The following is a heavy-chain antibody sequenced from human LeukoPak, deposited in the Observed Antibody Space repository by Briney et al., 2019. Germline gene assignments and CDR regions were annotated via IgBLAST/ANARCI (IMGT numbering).Heavy chain of an antibody. CDR3: ARGDYGGDYFDY. D-gene: IGHD4-23*01. CDR2: ISSGSTYT. J-gene: IGHJ4*02. Sequence: GGSLRLSCEVSGFTFSDHYMSWIRQAPGKRLEWVSYISSGSTYTNYADSVEGRFTISRDNAKTSLYLQMNSLRAEDTAVYYCARGDYGGDYFDYWGQGTLVTVSS. V-gene: IGHV3-11*05. CDR1: GFTFSDHY.